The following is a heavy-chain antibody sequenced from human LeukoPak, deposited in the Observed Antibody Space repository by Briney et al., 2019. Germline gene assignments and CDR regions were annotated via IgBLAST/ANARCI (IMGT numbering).Heavy chain of an antibody. V-gene: IGHV1-69*13. J-gene: IGHJ4*02. CDR3: ARDRTLGYCSGGSCYGIDY. Sequence: SVKVSCKASGGTFSSYAISWVRQAPGQGLEWMGGIIPIFGTANYAQKFQGRVTITADESTSTAYMELSSLRSEDTAVYYCARDRTLGYCSGGSCYGIDYWGQGTLVTVSS. CDR2: IIPIFGTA. D-gene: IGHD2-15*01. CDR1: GGTFSSYA.